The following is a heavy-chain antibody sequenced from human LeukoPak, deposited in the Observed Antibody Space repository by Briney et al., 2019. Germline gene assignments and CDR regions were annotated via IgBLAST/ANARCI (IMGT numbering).Heavy chain of an antibody. V-gene: IGHV3-74*01. D-gene: IGHD1-26*01. Sequence: GSLRLSCAASGFTFSSNWMHWVRQAPGKGLVWVSRSNEDGSTTNYADSVKGRFTISRDNAKNTLYLQMNSLTAEDTAVYYCVRDLGGRSGHWGQGTLVTVSS. CDR2: SNEDGSTT. J-gene: IGHJ4*02. CDR1: GFTFSSNW. CDR3: VRDLGGRSGH.